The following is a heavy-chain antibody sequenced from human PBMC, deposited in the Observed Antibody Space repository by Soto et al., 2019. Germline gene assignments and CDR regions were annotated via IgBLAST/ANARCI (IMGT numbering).Heavy chain of an antibody. J-gene: IGHJ6*02. D-gene: IGHD6-19*01. CDR1: GLTFSSYA. Sequence: GGSLRLSCAASGLTFSSYAMTWVRQDPGKGLEWVSTITGSGGSTYYADSVKGRFTISRDNSENTLYLQMNSLSGEDTAIYYCAKDRSTYGSGRYSPYNYYYDMDVWGQGTTVTVSS. CDR2: ITGSGGST. V-gene: IGHV3-23*01. CDR3: AKDRSTYGSGRYSPYNYYYDMDV.